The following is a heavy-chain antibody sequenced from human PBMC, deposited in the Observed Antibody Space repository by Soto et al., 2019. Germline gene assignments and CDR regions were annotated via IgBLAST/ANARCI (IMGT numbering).Heavy chain of an antibody. Sequence: QVQLVQSGAEVKKPGSSVKVSCKASGGTFSSYAISWVRQAPGQGLEWMGGIIPIFGTANYAQKFQGRVTITADESTRQGYMELSSLRSEDKGVYFWARGPSGSYYFLGGGDGWYFDLWGRGTLVTVSS. CDR3: ARGPSGSYYFLGGGDGWYFDL. CDR1: GGTFSSYA. V-gene: IGHV1-69*01. J-gene: IGHJ2*01. CDR2: IIPIFGTA. D-gene: IGHD1-26*01.